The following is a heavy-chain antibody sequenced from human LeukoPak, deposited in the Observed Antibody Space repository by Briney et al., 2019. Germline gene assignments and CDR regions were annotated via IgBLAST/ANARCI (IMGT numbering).Heavy chain of an antibody. J-gene: IGHJ3*02. CDR2: ISSSGSTI. Sequence: GGSLRLSCAASGFTFSSYEMNWVRQAPGKGLEWVSYISSSGSTIYYADSVKGRFTISRDNAKNSLYLQMNSLRAEDTAVYYCARNPPIYYYDSSPPDIWGQGTMVTVSS. CDR1: GFTFSSYE. V-gene: IGHV3-48*03. D-gene: IGHD3-22*01. CDR3: ARNPPIYYYDSSPPDI.